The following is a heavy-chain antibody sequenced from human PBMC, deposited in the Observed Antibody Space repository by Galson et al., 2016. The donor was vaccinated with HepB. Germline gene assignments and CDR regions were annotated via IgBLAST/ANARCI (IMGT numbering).Heavy chain of an antibody. D-gene: IGHD1-26*01. J-gene: IGHJ1*01. CDR2: IWYDGSKK. V-gene: IGHV3-33*01. Sequence: SLRLSCAASGFTLSSYGMHWVRQAPGKGLEWVAHIWYDGSKKYYADSVKGRFTISRDNAKNSLYLQMNSLRGEDTAVYYCARGWRTYYRYFEHWGQGALVTVSS. CDR3: ARGWRTYYRYFEH. CDR1: GFTLSSYG.